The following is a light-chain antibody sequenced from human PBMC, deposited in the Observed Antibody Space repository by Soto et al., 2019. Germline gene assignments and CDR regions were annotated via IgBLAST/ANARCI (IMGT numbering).Light chain of an antibody. CDR1: QSVTSNA. CDR2: GVS. Sequence: EIVLTQSSATLSLSPGERATLSCRASQSVTSNALAWYQQKPGQAPRLLIYGVSSRATGIPDRFSGSGSGTDFTLTISSLEPEDFAVYYCQQYDSSPRTFGQGTKVDIK. CDR3: QQYDSSPRT. V-gene: IGKV3-20*01. J-gene: IGKJ1*01.